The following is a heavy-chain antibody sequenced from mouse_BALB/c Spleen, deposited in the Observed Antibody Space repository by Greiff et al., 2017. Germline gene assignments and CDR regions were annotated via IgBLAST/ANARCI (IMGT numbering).Heavy chain of an antibody. V-gene: IGHV1-7*01. D-gene: IGHD1-2*01. CDR2: INPSTGYT. J-gene: IGHJ2*01. Sequence: VQLQQSGAELAKPGASVKMSCKASGYTFTSYWMHWVKQRPGQGLEWIGYINPSTGYTEYNQKFKDKATLTADKSSSTAYMQLSSLTSEDSAVYYCARSRSATDYWGQGTTLTVSS. CDR1: GYTFTSYW. CDR3: ARSRSATDY.